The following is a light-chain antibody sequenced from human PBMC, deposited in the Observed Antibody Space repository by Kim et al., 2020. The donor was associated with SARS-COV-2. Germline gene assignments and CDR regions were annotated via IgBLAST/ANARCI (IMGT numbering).Light chain of an antibody. J-gene: IGKJ1*01. CDR1: QYVDSGY. CDR2: TTS. CDR3: QQYGASPWT. Sequence: SPGDRATLYCTASQYVDSGYLAWDQHKPGQAPRLVIYTTSYRAAGIPDRFSGAGSGTDFTLTISRLEPEDFAVYYCQQYGASPWTFGLGTKVDIK. V-gene: IGKV3-20*01.